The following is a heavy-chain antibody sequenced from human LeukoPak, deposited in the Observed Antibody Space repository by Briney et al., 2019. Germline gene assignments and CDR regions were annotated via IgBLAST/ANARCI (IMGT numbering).Heavy chain of an antibody. CDR1: GGTITGYH. J-gene: IGHJ4*02. V-gene: IGHV4-59*01. D-gene: IGHD5-12*01. Sequence: KPSETLSLTCAVSGGTITGYHWSWIRQPPGKGLDWIGYADSRGSTLYNPSLKSRVAISVDTSQRQLSLRLTSVTAADTAVYYCARVGSGSHFDYSLQGTLVAVSS. CDR2: ADSRGST. CDR3: ARVGSGSHFDY.